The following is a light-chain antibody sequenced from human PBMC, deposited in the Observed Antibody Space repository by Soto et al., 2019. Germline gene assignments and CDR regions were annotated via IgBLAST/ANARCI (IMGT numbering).Light chain of an antibody. J-gene: IGLJ1*01. CDR2: DVS. Sequence: QLVLTQPASVSGSPGQSITISCTGTSSDVGGYNYVSWYQQHPGKAPKLMIYDVSNRPSGVSNRFSGSKSGNTASLTISGLQAEDEADYYCSSYTSSSTPNNFGTGTKVTVL. CDR3: SSYTSSSTPNN. CDR1: SSDVGGYNY. V-gene: IGLV2-14*01.